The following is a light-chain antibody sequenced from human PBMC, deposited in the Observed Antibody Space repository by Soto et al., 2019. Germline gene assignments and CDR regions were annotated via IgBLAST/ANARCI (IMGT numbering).Light chain of an antibody. V-gene: IGLV2-14*01. CDR1: RSDVGGYSY. CDR2: EVS. CDR3: SSYTPSNTHLV. Sequence: QSALTQPASVSESPGQSITISCTGTRSDVGGYSYVSWYQQHPGKAPKLIIYEVSSRPSGVSDRFSASKSGNTASLTISGLQAEDEADYYCSSYTPSNTHLVFGAGTKLTVL. J-gene: IGLJ2*01.